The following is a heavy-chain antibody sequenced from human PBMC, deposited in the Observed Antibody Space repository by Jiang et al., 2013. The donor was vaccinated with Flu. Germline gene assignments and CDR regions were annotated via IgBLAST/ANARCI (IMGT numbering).Heavy chain of an antibody. CDR2: IYPDDSNT. CDR1: GYSFAGHW. V-gene: IGHV5-51*01. Sequence: GAEVKKPGESLKISCTGSGYSFAGHWIAWVRQMPGKGLEWMGIIYPDDSNTRYSPSFQGQVTISADKSINTAYLQWSSLKASDTAMYYCARHSIGVARMVDYFDYWGQGTLVTVSS. CDR3: ARHSIGVARMVDYFDY. D-gene: IGHD6-19*01. J-gene: IGHJ4*02.